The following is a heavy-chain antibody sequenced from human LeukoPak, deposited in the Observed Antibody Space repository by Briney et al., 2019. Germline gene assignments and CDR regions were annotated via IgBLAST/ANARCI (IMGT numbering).Heavy chain of an antibody. CDR2: IYYSGST. CDR3: ARAFPTMVRDRDWFDP. Sequence: TSQTLSLTRTVSGGSISSGGYYWSWIRQHPGKGLEWIGYIYYSGSTYYNPSLKSRVTISVDTSKNQFSLKLSSVTAADTAVYYCARAFPTMVRDRDWFDPWGQGTLVTVSS. J-gene: IGHJ5*02. D-gene: IGHD3-10*01. V-gene: IGHV4-31*03. CDR1: GGSISSGGYY.